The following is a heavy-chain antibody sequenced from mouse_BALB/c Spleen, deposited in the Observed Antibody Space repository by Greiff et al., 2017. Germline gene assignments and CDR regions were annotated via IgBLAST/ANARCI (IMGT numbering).Heavy chain of an antibody. V-gene: IGHV5-6-3*01. J-gene: IGHJ3*01. Sequence: EVQVVESGGGLVQPGGSLKLSCAASGFTFSSYGMSWVRQTPDKRLELVATINSNGGSTYYPDSVKGRFTISRDNAKNTLYLQMSSLKSEDTAMYYCAREWAWFAYWGQGTLVTVSA. CDR2: INSNGGST. CDR1: GFTFSSYG. CDR3: AREWAWFAY.